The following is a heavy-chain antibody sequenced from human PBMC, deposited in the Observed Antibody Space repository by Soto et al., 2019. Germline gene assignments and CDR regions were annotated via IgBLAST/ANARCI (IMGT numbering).Heavy chain of an antibody. CDR2: IIPIFGTA. CDR1: GGTFSSYA. CDR3: ARGRPDYDFWSGHYYGMDG. J-gene: IGHJ6*02. V-gene: IGHV1-69*13. D-gene: IGHD3-3*01. Sequence: SVKVSCKASGGTFSSYAISWVRQAPGQGXEWMGGIIPIFGTANYAQKFQGRVTITADESTSTAYMELSSLRSEDTAVYYCARGRPDYDFWSGHYYGMDGWGQGTTVTVSS.